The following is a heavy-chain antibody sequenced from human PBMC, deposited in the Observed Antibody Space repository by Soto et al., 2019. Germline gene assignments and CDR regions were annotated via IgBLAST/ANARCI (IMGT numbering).Heavy chain of an antibody. V-gene: IGHV3-23*01. Sequence: GGSLRLSCAASGFTFTNYALHWVRQAPGKGLEWVSSISGGGTGTYSADSVKGRFTISRDNSKNTLYLQMNSLRAEDTAVYYCARGSRTTQAFDYWGQGTLVTVSS. CDR2: ISGGGTGT. D-gene: IGHD4-4*01. CDR3: ARGSRTTQAFDY. J-gene: IGHJ4*02. CDR1: GFTFTNYA.